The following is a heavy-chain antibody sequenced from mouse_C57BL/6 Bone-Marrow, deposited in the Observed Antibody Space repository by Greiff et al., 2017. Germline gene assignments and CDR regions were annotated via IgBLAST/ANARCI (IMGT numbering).Heavy chain of an antibody. D-gene: IGHD4-1*01. V-gene: IGHV1-64*01. CDR3: ARDWDLYYFDY. CDR1: GYTFTSYW. Sequence: QVQLQQPGAELVQPGASVKLSCKASGYTFTSYWMHWVKQRPGQGLEWIGMIHPNSGSTNYNEKFKSKATLTVDKSSSTAYMQLSSLTSEDSAVYYCARDWDLYYFDYGGQGTTLTVSS. J-gene: IGHJ2*01. CDR2: IHPNSGST.